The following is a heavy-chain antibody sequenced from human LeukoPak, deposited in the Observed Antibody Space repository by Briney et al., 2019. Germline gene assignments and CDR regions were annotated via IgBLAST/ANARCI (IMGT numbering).Heavy chain of an antibody. CDR1: GYTFTGYQ. CDR2: MNPNSGGT. J-gene: IGHJ4*02. CDR3: ARGDLGD. D-gene: IGHD1-26*01. Sequence: ASVTVSCKASGYTFTGYQMHWVRQAPGQGLEWMRWMNPNSGGTNYAQKFQGRVTMTRDTSITTAYMELSGLTSDDTAVYYCARGDLGDWGQGTLVTVSS. V-gene: IGHV1-2*02.